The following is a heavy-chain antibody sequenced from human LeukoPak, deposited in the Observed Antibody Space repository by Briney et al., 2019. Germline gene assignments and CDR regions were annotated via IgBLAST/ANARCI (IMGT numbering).Heavy chain of an antibody. D-gene: IGHD3-3*01. Sequence: VASVKVSCKASGGTFSSYGISWVRQAPGQGLEWMGRIIPIFGTANYAQKLQGRVTITADESTSTAYMELSSLRSEDTAVYYCAKDYYDFWSGYPPPLDYWGQGTLVTVSS. CDR3: AKDYYDFWSGYPPPLDY. J-gene: IGHJ4*02. CDR2: IIPIFGTA. V-gene: IGHV1-69*15. CDR1: GGTFSSYG.